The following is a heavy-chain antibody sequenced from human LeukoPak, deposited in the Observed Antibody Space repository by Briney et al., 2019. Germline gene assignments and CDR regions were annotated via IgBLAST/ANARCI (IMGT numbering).Heavy chain of an antibody. Sequence: GSLRLSCAASGFTFSSYSMNWVRQAPGKGLEWVSYISSSSSTIYYADSVKGRFTISRDNAKNSLYLQMNSLRAEDTAVYYCARDLATMIVVVNYGMDVWGQGTTVTVSS. CDR2: ISSSSSTI. CDR1: GFTFSSYS. D-gene: IGHD3-22*01. CDR3: ARDLATMIVVVNYGMDV. J-gene: IGHJ6*02. V-gene: IGHV3-48*04.